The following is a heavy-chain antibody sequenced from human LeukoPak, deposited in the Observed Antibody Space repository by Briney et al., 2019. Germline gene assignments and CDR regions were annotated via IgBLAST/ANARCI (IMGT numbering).Heavy chain of an antibody. Sequence: PGGSLRLSFAASGFTFSSYSMNWVRQAPGKGLEWVSYISSSSSTIYYADSVKGRFTISRDNAKNSLYLQMNSLRDEDTAVYYCASDRINYDILPGYSHPTDYWSQGTLVTVSS. D-gene: IGHD3-9*01. V-gene: IGHV3-48*02. CDR1: GFTFSSYS. CDR2: ISSSSSTI. CDR3: ASDRINYDILPGYSHPTDY. J-gene: IGHJ4*02.